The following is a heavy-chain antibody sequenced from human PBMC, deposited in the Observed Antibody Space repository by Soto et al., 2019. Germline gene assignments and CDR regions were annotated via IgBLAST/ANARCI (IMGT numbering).Heavy chain of an antibody. CDR1: GYTFTSYG. J-gene: IGHJ3*02. CDR3: ARVLHQIYGANDAFDI. V-gene: IGHV1-18*01. CDR2: ISAYNGNT. Sequence: ASVKVSCKASGYTFTSYGISWVRQAPGQGLEWMGWISAYNGNTNYAQKLQGRVTMTTDTSTSTAYMELRSLRSDDPAVYYCARVLHQIYGANDAFDIWGQGTMVTVSS. D-gene: IGHD2-8*01.